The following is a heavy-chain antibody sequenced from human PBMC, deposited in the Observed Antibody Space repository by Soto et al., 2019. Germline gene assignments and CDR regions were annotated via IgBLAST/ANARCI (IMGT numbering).Heavy chain of an antibody. CDR3: ARAVSCDYYYFDY. D-gene: IGHD4-17*01. CDR2: IWYDGSNK. J-gene: IGHJ4*02. V-gene: IGHV3-33*01. Sequence: QVQLVESGGGVVQPGRSLRLSCAASGFTFSSYGMHWVRQAPGKGLEWVAVIWYDGSNKYYADSVKGRFTISRDNSKNTLYLQMNSLRAEDTAVYYCARAVSCDYYYFDYWGQGTLVTVSS. CDR1: GFTFSSYG.